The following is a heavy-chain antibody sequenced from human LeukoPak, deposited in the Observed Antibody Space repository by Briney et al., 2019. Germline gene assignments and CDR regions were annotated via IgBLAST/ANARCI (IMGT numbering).Heavy chain of an antibody. CDR3: ARDSYHAFDI. D-gene: IGHD2-2*01. CDR1: GYTFTSYA. J-gene: IGHJ3*02. Sequence: ASVKVSCKASGYTFTSYAMNWVRQAPGQGLEWMGWINPNSGGTNYAQKFQGRVTMTRDTSISTAYMELSRLRSDDTAVYYCARDSYHAFDIWGQGTMVTVSS. CDR2: INPNSGGT. V-gene: IGHV1-2*02.